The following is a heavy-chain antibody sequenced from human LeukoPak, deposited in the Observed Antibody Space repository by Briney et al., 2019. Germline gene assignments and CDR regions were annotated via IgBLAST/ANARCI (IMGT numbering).Heavy chain of an antibody. J-gene: IGHJ4*02. CDR2: ISSSGSTI. CDR1: GFTFSDYY. D-gene: IGHD2-15*01. CDR3: ARKVVVAATDY. V-gene: IGHV3-11*01. Sequence: GGSLRLSCAASGFTFSDYYMSWIRQAPGKGLEWVSYISSSGSTIYYADSVKGRFAISRDNAKNSLYLQMNSLRAEDTAVYYCARKVVVAATDYWGQGTLVTVSS.